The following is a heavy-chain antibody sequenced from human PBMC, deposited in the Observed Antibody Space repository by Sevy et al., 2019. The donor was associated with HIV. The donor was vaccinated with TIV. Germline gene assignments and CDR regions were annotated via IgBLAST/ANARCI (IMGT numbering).Heavy chain of an antibody. J-gene: IGHJ6*02. V-gene: IGHV1-18*01. Sequence: ASVKVSCKASGYTFTSYGISWVRQAPGQELEWMGWISAYNGNTNYAQKLQGRVTMTTDTSTSTAYMELRSLRSDDTAVYYCARVGVSDYYDSSGYYRYYYYGMDVWGQGTTVTVSS. CDR1: GYTFTSYG. CDR3: ARVGVSDYYDSSGYYRYYYYGMDV. CDR2: ISAYNGNT. D-gene: IGHD3-22*01.